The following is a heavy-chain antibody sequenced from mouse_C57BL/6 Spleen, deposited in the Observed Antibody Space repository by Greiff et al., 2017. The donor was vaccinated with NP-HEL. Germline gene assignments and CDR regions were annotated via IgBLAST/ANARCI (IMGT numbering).Heavy chain of an antibody. CDR2: ISDGGSYT. V-gene: IGHV5-4*01. D-gene: IGHD1-1*01. CDR1: GFTFSSYA. CDR3: ARDYYGSSYFDY. Sequence: EVKLMESGGGLVKPGGSLKLSCAASGFTFSSYAMSWVRQTPEKRLEWVATISDGGSYTYYPDNVKGRFTISRDNAKNNLYLQMSHLKSEDKAMYYCARDYYGSSYFDYWDQGTTLPVSS. J-gene: IGHJ2*01.